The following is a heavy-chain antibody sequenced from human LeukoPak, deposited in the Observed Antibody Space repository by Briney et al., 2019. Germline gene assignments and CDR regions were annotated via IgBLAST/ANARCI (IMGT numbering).Heavy chain of an antibody. CDR3: ARDLGAVAGTYYYYYMDV. V-gene: IGHV1-18*01. CDR1: GYTFTSYG. CDR2: ISAYNGNT. Sequence: ASVKVSCKASGYTFTSYGISWVRQAPGQGLEWMGWISAYNGNTNYAQKLQGRVTMTTDTSTSTAYMELRSLRSDDTAVYYCARDLGAVAGTYYYYYMDVWGKGTTVTVSS. J-gene: IGHJ6*03. D-gene: IGHD6-19*01.